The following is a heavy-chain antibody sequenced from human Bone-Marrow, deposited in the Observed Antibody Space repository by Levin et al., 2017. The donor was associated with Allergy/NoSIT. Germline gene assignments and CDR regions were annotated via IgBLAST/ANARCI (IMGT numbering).Heavy chain of an antibody. V-gene: IGHV1-24*01. CDR2: FDPEDGET. CDR3: ATDKYCSSTSCYTGGFNV. Sequence: PGASVKVSCKVSGYTLTELSMHWVRQAPGKGLEWMGGFDPEDGETIYAQKFQGRVTMTEDTSTDTAYMELSSLRSEDTAVYYCATDKYCSSTSCYTGGFNVWGQGTTVTVSS. CDR1: GYTLTELS. J-gene: IGHJ6*02. D-gene: IGHD2-2*02.